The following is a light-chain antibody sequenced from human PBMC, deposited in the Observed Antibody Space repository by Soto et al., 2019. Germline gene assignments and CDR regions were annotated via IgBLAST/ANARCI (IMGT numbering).Light chain of an antibody. V-gene: IGKV1-5*03. CDR3: QQYETYSGT. CDR1: QIINTW. CDR2: RAS. Sequence: DIQMTQSPSSLSASVGDRVTITCRASQIINTWLAWYQQKPGQAPKLLIYRASNLVNGVPSRFSGSGSGTEFTLTISSLQPDDFSMYYCQQYETYSGTFGPGTKVDI. J-gene: IGKJ3*01.